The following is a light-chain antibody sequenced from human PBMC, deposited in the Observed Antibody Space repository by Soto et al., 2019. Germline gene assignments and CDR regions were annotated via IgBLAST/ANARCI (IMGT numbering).Light chain of an antibody. V-gene: IGKV3-11*01. CDR3: QQRSNWPRT. CDR1: QSVSNY. J-gene: IGKJ2*01. CDR2: DTS. Sequence: EIVLTQSPATQSLSPGERATLSCRVSQSVSNYLAWYQQKPGQAPRLLIYDTSNRATGIPARFSGSGSGTDFTLTISSLEPEDFAVYYCQQRSNWPRTFGQGTKLEIK.